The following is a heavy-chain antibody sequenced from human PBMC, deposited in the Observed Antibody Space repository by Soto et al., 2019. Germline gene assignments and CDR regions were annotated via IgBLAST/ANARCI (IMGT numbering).Heavy chain of an antibody. CDR1: GYTFTSYG. CDR3: SRASYFYDSSGYTFDY. Sequence: ASVKVSCKASGYTFTSYGISWVRQAPGQGLEWMGWISAYNGNTNYAQKLQGRVTMTTDTSTSTAYMELRSLRSDDTAVDYCSRASYFYDSSGYTFDYWGQGTLVTVSS. J-gene: IGHJ4*02. CDR2: ISAYNGNT. D-gene: IGHD3-22*01. V-gene: IGHV1-18*01.